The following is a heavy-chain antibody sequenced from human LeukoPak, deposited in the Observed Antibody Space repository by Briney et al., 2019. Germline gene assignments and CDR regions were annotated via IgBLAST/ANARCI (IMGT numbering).Heavy chain of an antibody. CDR2: IGSGSRYT. V-gene: IGHV3-21*01. Sequence: KPGGSLRLSCTGSGFTFSAYTMNWVRQAPGKGLEWVSSIGSGSRYTYYADSVKGRFTISRDNAKNSLYLQMNCLRVEDTAVYYCAKALALAPPTFDPWGQGTLVTVSS. CDR1: GFTFSAYT. D-gene: IGHD3-3*02. CDR3: AKALALAPPTFDP. J-gene: IGHJ5*02.